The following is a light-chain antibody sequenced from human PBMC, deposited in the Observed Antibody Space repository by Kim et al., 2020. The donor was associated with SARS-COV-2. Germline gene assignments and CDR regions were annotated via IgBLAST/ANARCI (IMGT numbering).Light chain of an antibody. CDR1: QSIGSS. CDR2: YAS. V-gene: IGKV6-21*01. CDR3: HQSGGLPHT. Sequence: SVPPKEKVTITCRASQSIGSSLHWYQQKPGQSPKLLIKYASQSFSGVPSRFSGSGSGTDFTLTISSLEAEDAATYYCHQSGGLPHTFGQGTKLEI. J-gene: IGKJ2*01.